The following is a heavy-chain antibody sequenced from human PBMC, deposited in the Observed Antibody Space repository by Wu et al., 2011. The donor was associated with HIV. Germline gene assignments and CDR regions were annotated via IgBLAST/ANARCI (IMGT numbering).Heavy chain of an antibody. J-gene: IGHJ3*02. V-gene: IGHV5-51*03. CDR3: ASPGAYGSGLPVRRPDAFDI. CDR2: IYPGDSDT. D-gene: IGHD3-10*01. Sequence: VQLVQSGAEVKKPGESLKISCKGSGYSFTDYWIAWVRQMPGKGLEWMGIIYPGDSDTRYSPSFQGRVTISADKSISTAYLQWSSLKASDTAMYYCASPGAYGSGLPVRRPDAFDIWGQGTMVTVSS. CDR1: GYSFTDYW.